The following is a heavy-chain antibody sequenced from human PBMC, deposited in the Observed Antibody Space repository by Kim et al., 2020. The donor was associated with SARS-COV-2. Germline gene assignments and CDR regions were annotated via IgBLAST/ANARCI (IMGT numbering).Heavy chain of an antibody. CDR2: IYYSGST. CDR3: ARLTTVVTLGGGYYYGMDD. J-gene: IGHJ6*04. CDR1: GGSVSSGSYY. Sequence: SETLSLTCTVSGGSVSSGSYYWSWIRQPPGKGLEWIGYIYYSGSTNYNPSLKSRVTISVDTSKNQFALKLSSVTAADTAVYYCARLTTVVTLGGGYYYGMDDWGKGTTVTVSS. D-gene: IGHD4-17*01. V-gene: IGHV4-61*01.